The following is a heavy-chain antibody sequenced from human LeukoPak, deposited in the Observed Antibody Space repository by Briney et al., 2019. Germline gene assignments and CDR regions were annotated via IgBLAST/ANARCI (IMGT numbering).Heavy chain of an antibody. J-gene: IGHJ4*02. Sequence: ASVKVSCKASGYIINEYAIHWVRQAPGQRLEWMGWINTATFNTRYSEKFQGRVTVTSDTSASTAYMELSSLRSEDTAIYFCARVNDYIGTYYFDFWGRGTLVTVSS. V-gene: IGHV1-3*04. CDR1: GYIINEYA. D-gene: IGHD4-11*01. CDR3: ARVNDYIGTYYFDF. CDR2: INTATFNT.